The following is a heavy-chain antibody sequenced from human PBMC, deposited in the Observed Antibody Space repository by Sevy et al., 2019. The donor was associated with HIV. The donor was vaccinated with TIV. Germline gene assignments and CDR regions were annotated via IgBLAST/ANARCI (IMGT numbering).Heavy chain of an antibody. CDR2: ISSSSNHI. CDR3: ARSNPGELWLSRYFDY. V-gene: IGHV3-21*01. Sequence: GGSLRLSCAGSGFIFSSYSMDWVRQAPGKGLEWVASISSSSNHIYNADSVKGRFTISRDNDKNSLYLQMNSLRAEDRAVYYCARSNPGELWLSRYFDYWGQGTLVTVSS. J-gene: IGHJ4*02. D-gene: IGHD3-10*01. CDR1: GFIFSSYS.